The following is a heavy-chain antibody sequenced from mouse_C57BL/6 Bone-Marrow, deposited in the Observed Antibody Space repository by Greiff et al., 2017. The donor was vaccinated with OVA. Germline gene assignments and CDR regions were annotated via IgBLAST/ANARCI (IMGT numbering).Heavy chain of an antibody. CDR3: ARRYGYDEWYFDV. Sequence: VQLQQSGPELVKPGASVKISCKASGYAFSSSWLNWVKQRPGKGLEWIGRFYPGDGDTNYNGKFKGKATLTADKSSSTAYMQLSSLTSEDSAIYYCARRYGYDEWYFDVWGTGTTVTVSS. J-gene: IGHJ1*03. CDR1: GYAFSSSW. D-gene: IGHD2-2*01. V-gene: IGHV1-82*01. CDR2: FYPGDGDT.